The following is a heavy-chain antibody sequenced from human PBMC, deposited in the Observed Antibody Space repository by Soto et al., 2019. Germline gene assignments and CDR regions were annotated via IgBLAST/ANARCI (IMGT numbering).Heavy chain of an antibody. CDR3: AKSYDSSGYPTHY. CDR2: ISGSGGST. D-gene: IGHD3-22*01. CDR1: GFAFSSYA. J-gene: IGHJ4*02. V-gene: IGHV3-23*01. Sequence: GGSLRLSCAASGFAFSSYAMSWVRQAPGKGLEWVSAISGSGGSTYYADSVKGRFTISRDNSKNTLYLQMNSLRAEDTAVYYCAKSYDSSGYPTHYWGQGTLVTVSS.